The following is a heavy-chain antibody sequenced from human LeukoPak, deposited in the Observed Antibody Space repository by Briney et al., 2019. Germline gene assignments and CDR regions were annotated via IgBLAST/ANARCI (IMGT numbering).Heavy chain of an antibody. V-gene: IGHV3-23*01. J-gene: IGHJ4*02. Sequence: HPGGSLRLSCAASGFTFSSYVMSWVRQAPGKGLEWVSAISGSGGSTYYADSVKGRFTISRDNSKNTLDLQMNSLRVEDTAVYFCATTVAGTGGYFDYWGQGTLVTVSS. D-gene: IGHD6-19*01. CDR2: ISGSGGST. CDR1: GFTFSSYV. CDR3: ATTVAGTGGYFDY.